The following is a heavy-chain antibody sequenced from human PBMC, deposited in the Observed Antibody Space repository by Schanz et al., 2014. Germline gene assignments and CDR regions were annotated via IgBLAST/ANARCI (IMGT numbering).Heavy chain of an antibody. Sequence: EVQLVESGGGLVQPGGSLRLSCAVSGSTFSNYWMTWVRQAPGKGLEWVGRIKSNTDGGTTDYATPVKGRFTISRDDSKNTLYLQMNSLKSEDTAVYYCTSMATIPRNWFDPWGQGTLVTVSS. D-gene: IGHD2-2*02. J-gene: IGHJ5*02. CDR3: TSMATIPRNWFDP. CDR1: GSTFSNYW. CDR2: IKSNTDGGTT. V-gene: IGHV3-15*01.